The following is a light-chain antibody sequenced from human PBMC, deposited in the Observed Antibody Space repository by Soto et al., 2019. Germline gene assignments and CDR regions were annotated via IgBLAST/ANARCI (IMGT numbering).Light chain of an antibody. V-gene: IGKV1-9*01. J-gene: IGKJ5*01. CDR1: QVISTS. CDR3: QQLFDSPIT. Sequence: DIQMTQSPSTLSGSVGDRVTITCRASQVISTSLAWYQVKPGKAPKLLIYAASTLESGVPSRFSATVSGTEFSLTITSLQPEDFATYYCQQLFDSPITFGQGTRLEIK. CDR2: AAS.